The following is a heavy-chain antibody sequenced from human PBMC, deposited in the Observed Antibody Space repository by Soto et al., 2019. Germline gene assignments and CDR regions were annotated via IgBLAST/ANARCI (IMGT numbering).Heavy chain of an antibody. CDR2: ISSNGGST. V-gene: IGHV3-64D*08. D-gene: IGHD6-13*01. Sequence: GGSLRLSCSASGFTFSSYAMHWVRQAPGKGLEYVSAISSNGGSTYYADSVKDRFTISRDNSKNTLYLQMSSLRAEDTAVYYCASIAAAGTENAFEIWGQGTMVTVSS. J-gene: IGHJ3*02. CDR3: ASIAAAGTENAFEI. CDR1: GFTFSSYA.